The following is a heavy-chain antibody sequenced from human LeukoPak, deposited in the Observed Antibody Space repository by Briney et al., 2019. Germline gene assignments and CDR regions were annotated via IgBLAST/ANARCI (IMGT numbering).Heavy chain of an antibody. Sequence: SETLSLTCTVSGGSISSGSHHWGWFRQSPGKGLEWIGSICDGRTIYYNPSLNSRVAISAVTFKNQFSLQLNSVTAADTAVYYCARHDGRSGGTMGALDSWGQGSLVTVSS. CDR2: ICDGRTI. CDR3: ARHDGRSGGTMGALDS. D-gene: IGHD4-23*01. J-gene: IGHJ4*02. V-gene: IGHV4-39*01. CDR1: GGSISSGSHH.